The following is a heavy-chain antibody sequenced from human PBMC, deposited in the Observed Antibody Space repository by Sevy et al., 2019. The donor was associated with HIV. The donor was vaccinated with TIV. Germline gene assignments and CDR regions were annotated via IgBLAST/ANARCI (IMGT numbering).Heavy chain of an antibody. V-gene: IGHV3-11*01. CDR1: GFTFSDYY. D-gene: IGHD5-18*01. Sequence: GGSLRLSCAASGFTFSDYYMSWIRQAPGKGLEWVSYISSSGSTIYYADSVKGRFTISRDNAKNSLYLQMNSLRAEDTAVYYCARVLGMRSYGKRPHWFDPWGQGTLVTVSS. CDR3: ARVLGMRSYGKRPHWFDP. J-gene: IGHJ5*02. CDR2: ISSSGSTI.